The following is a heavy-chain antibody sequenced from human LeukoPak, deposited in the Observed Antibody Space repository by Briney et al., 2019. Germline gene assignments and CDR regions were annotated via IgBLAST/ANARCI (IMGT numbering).Heavy chain of an antibody. J-gene: IGHJ3*02. CDR2: ISSSSSYI. CDR1: GFTFSSYS. D-gene: IGHD7-27*01. CDR3: ARATIDWGRPGAFDI. V-gene: IGHV3-21*01. Sequence: GGSLRLSCAASGFTFSSYSMTWVRQAPGKGLEWVSSISSSSSYIYYAYSVKGRFTISRDNAKNSLYLQMNSLRAEDTAVYYCARATIDWGRPGAFDIWGQGTMVTVSS.